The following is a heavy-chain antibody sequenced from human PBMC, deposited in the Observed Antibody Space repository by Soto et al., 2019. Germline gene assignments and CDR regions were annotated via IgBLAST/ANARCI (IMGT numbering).Heavy chain of an antibody. CDR1: GYTFTAHG. CDR3: VRDLGYCRSGTCYREWFDP. Sequence: QVQLVQSGAEVKKPGASVKVSCKASGYTFTAHGISWVRQAPGRGLEWMGWVSGDNSHTNYAQSLQDRVTMTTDISTNTAYMELRSLRSDDTAVYSFVRDLGYCRSGTCYREWFDPWGQGTRVTVSS. V-gene: IGHV1-18*01. CDR2: VSGDNSHT. J-gene: IGHJ5*02. D-gene: IGHD2-2*01.